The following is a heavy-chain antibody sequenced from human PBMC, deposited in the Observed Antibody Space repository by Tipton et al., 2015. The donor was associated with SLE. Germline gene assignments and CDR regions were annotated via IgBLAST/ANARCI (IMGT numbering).Heavy chain of an antibody. CDR3: AREKVGIGVDY. D-gene: IGHD2-21*01. CDR2: ISTSGST. V-gene: IGHV4-61*02. CDR1: GGSISSGSYY. Sequence: TLSLTCTVSGGSISSGSYYWSWIRQPAGKGLEWIGRISTSGSTNYNPSLKSRVTISVDTSKNQFSLKLSSMTAADTAVYYCAREKVGIGVDYWGQGTLVTVSS. J-gene: IGHJ4*02.